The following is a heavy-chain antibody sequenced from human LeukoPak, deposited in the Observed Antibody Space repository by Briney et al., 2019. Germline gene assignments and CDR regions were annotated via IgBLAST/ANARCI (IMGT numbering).Heavy chain of an antibody. Sequence: ASVKVSCKASGYTFTSYDINWVRQATGQGLEWMGWMNPNSGNTGYAQKFQGRVTMTRNTSISTAYMELSSLRSEDTAVYYCARVPATRYCSGGSCYSYYYMDVWGKGTTVTISS. CDR1: GYTFTSYD. CDR2: MNPNSGNT. D-gene: IGHD2-15*01. J-gene: IGHJ6*03. V-gene: IGHV1-8*01. CDR3: ARVPATRYCSGGSCYSYYYMDV.